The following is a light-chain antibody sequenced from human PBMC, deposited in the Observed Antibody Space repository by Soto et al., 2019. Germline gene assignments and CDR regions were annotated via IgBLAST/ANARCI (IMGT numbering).Light chain of an antibody. CDR3: QSYDSSLGGSRV. J-gene: IGLJ1*01. Sequence: QSVLPQPPSVSGAPGQRVTISCTGSSSNIGAGYDVHWYQQLPGTAPKLLIYGNSNRPSGVPDRFSGSKSGTSASLAITGLQAEDEADYSCQSYDSSLGGSRVFGTGTKLTVL. V-gene: IGLV1-40*01. CDR2: GNS. CDR1: SSNIGAGYD.